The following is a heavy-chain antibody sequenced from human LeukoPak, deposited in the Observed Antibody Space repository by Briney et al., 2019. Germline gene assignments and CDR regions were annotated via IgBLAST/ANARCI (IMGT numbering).Heavy chain of an antibody. CDR1: GFTVSAYN. D-gene: IGHD3-10*01. J-gene: IGHJ5*02. CDR3: ARDSYGSGITPFDP. V-gene: IGHV3-21*01. Sequence: GGSLRLSCAASGFTVSAYNMNWVRQAPGKGLEWVSSISSSSSYKYYADSVMGRFTISRDNAKNSLYLQMNTLRAEDTALYYCARDSYGSGITPFDPWGQGTLVTVSS. CDR2: ISSSSSYK.